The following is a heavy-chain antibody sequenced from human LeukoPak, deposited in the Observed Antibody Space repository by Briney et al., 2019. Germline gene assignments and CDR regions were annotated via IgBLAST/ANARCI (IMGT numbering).Heavy chain of an antibody. V-gene: IGHV3-23*01. CDR1: GFTFSSYA. CDR3: AKGIIYVLGVDY. D-gene: IGHD1-26*01. Sequence: GGSLRLSCAASGFTFSSYAMSWVRQAPGKGLEWVSAISGSGGSTYYADSVKGWFTISRDNSKNTLYLQMNSLRAEDTAVYYCAKGIIYVLGVDYWGQGTLVTVSS. J-gene: IGHJ4*02. CDR2: ISGSGGST.